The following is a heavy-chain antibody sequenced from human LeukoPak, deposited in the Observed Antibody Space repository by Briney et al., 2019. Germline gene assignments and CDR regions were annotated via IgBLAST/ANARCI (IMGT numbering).Heavy chain of an antibody. CDR3: AREFRTTTWSFDAFDL. CDR2: INLTSGAT. D-gene: IGHD1/OR15-1a*01. CDR1: GYTFTDYY. V-gene: IGHV1-2*02. Sequence: ASVKVSCKASGYTFTDYYMHWVRQAPGQGLDWVVWINLTSGATNYAQKFQGRVTMTRDTSNNTSYMELSRLRSDDTAVYYCAREFRTTTWSFDAFDLWGQGTMVTVSS. J-gene: IGHJ3*01.